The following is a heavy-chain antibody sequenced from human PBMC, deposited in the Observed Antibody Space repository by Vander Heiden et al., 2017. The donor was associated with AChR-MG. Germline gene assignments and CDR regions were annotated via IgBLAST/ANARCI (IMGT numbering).Heavy chain of an antibody. CDR2: IYYSGST. CDR1: GDSINSNTYS. J-gene: IGHJ4*02. D-gene: IGHD3-16*01. Sequence: QLQLQESGSGLVEPSQTLSLTCTVSGDSINSNTYSWTWIRQPPGKGLEWIGTIYYSGSTYYSPSLKSRLTISADWPKNQCALKLSSVTAADTAVYYCGRHCITTTCPGWGIDYWGQGTLVTVSS. CDR3: GRHCITTTCPGWGIDY. V-gene: IGHV4-30-2*01.